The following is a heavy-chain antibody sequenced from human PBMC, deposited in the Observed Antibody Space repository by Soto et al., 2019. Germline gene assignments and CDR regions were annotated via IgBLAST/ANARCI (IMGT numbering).Heavy chain of an antibody. CDR3: AKRRGAGGHFDY. Sequence: PVGSLRLSCAASGFTFSSYAMGWARQGPGKGLEWVAVVSIGGSTHYADSVRGRFTISRDNSKNTLSLQMNSLTAEDTAVYFCAKRRGAGGHFDYWGQGALVTVSS. J-gene: IGHJ4*02. D-gene: IGHD2-15*01. V-gene: IGHV3-23*01. CDR1: GFTFSSYA. CDR2: VSIGGST.